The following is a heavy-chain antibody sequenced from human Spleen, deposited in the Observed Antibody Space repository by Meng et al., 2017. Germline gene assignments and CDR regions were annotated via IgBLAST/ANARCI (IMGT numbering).Heavy chain of an antibody. V-gene: IGHV3-21*04. CDR2: ISSTSSFT. D-gene: IGHD4-17*01. CDR1: GFTFSTYT. J-gene: IGHJ4*02. CDR3: AKGDYAKVGVDY. Sequence: GGSLRLSCVASGFTFSTYTMNWVRQAPGKGLQWVSSISSTSSFTYYADSVKGRFTISRDNAKNSLYLQMNSLRAEDTAVYYCAKGDYAKVGVDYWGQGTLVTVSS.